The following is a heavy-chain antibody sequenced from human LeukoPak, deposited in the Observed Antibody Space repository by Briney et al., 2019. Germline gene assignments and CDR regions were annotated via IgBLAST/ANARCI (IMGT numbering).Heavy chain of an antibody. D-gene: IGHD3-22*01. Sequence: SETLSLTCTVSGGSISSYYWSWIRQPPGKGLEWIGYIYYSGSTNYNPSLKSRVTISVDTSKNQFSLKLSPVTAADTAVYYCARDFRPYDPAFDIWGQGTMVTVSS. V-gene: IGHV4-59*01. CDR3: ARDFRPYDPAFDI. CDR2: IYYSGST. J-gene: IGHJ3*02. CDR1: GGSISSYY.